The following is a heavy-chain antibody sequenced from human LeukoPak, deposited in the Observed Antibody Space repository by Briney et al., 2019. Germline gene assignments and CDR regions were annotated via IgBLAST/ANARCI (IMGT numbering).Heavy chain of an antibody. D-gene: IGHD3-10*01. CDR3: ARHFSGPGTYTPYFGMDV. CDR2: VYYSGST. Sequence: TSETLSLTCTVSGGSIRSYYCSWIRQPPGKGLEWVGYVYYSGSTSYNPSLKSRVTISVDASKNQFSLKLSSVTAADTAVYYCARHFSGPGTYTPYFGMDVWGQGTTVTVSS. J-gene: IGHJ6*02. CDR1: GGSIRSYY. V-gene: IGHV4-59*08.